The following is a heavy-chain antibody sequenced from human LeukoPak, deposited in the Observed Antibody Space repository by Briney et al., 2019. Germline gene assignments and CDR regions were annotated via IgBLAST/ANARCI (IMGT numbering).Heavy chain of an antibody. CDR2: ISSSGDTK. V-gene: IGHV3-48*03. CDR1: EFTFSNYE. D-gene: IGHD2-21*02. Sequence: GGSLRLSCAASEFTFSNYEMKWVRQAPGKGLEWVAYISSSGDTKYYADSVRGRFTISRDNAKNSLYLQTNSLRAEDTAVYYCVLGGLYVVVTVEKYYYGMDVWGKGTTVTVSS. CDR3: VLGGLYVVVTVEKYYYGMDV. J-gene: IGHJ6*04.